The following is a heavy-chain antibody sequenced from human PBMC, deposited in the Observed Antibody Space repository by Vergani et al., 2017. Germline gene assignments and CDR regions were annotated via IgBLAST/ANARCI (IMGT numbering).Heavy chain of an antibody. CDR1: GFTFDDYA. D-gene: IGHD3-10*01. J-gene: IGHJ4*02. V-gene: IGHV3-43D*03. CDR3: AKGSGGWFGELFYIDD. CDR2: ICWDGGST. Sequence: QLVDSGGGLVQPGGSLRLSCAASGFTFDDYAMHWVRQAPGKGLEWVSLICWDGGSTYYADSVKGRFTISRDNSKISPYLQMNSLRAEDTALYYCAKGSGGWFGELFYIDDWGQGTLVTVSS.